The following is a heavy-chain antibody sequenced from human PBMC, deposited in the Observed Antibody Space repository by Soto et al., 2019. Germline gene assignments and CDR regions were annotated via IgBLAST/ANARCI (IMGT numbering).Heavy chain of an antibody. V-gene: IGHV4-30-4*01. J-gene: IGHJ5*02. CDR3: ARVTVSDYGGRWFDP. Sequence: QVQLQESGPGLVKPSQTLSLTCTVSGGSISSGDYYWSWIRQPPGKGLEWIGYIYYSGSTYYNTSLKSRVTISVDTSKNQFSLKLSSVTAADTAVYYCARVTVSDYGGRWFDPWGQGTLVTVSS. CDR1: GGSISSGDYY. D-gene: IGHD4-17*01. CDR2: IYYSGST.